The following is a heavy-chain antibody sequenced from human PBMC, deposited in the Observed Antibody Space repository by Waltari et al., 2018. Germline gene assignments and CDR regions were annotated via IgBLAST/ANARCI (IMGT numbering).Heavy chain of an antibody. D-gene: IGHD1-26*01. J-gene: IGHJ4*02. CDR3: ARVVGYRIGVDF. V-gene: IGHV4-4*02. CDR1: GGSISSSNW. CDR2: IYHSGST. Sequence: QVQLQESGPGLVKPSGTLSLTCAVSGGSISSSNWWSWVRQPPGKGLEWIGEIYHSGSTNYNPSLNSRVTISVVKSKHQFSLTLLSVTAADTTVYSCARVVGYRIGVDFWAQGPLVTVSS.